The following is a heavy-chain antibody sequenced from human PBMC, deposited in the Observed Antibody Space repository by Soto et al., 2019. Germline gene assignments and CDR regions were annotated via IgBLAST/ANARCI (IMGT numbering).Heavy chain of an antibody. J-gene: IGHJ6*02. CDR2: IYYSGST. V-gene: IGHV4-61*05. CDR3: ATRFGEINYYGMDV. CDR1: GGSISSSSYY. Sequence: PSETLSLTCTVSGGSISSSSYYWGWIRQPPGKGLEWIGYIYYSGSTNYNPSLKSRVTISVDTSKNQFSLRLSSVTAADTAVYYCATRFGEINYYGMDVWGQGTTVTVSS. D-gene: IGHD3-10*01.